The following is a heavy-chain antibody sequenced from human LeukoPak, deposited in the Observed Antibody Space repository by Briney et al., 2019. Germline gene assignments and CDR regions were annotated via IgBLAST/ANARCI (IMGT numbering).Heavy chain of an antibody. CDR1: GGSISSYY. J-gene: IGHJ4*02. D-gene: IGHD1-26*01. Sequence: SETLSLTCTVSGGSISSYYWSWIRQPPGKGLEWIGYIYYSGSTYYNPSLKSRVTISVDTSKNQFSLKLSSVTAADTAVYYCARVRRWELPFFDYWGQGTLVTVSS. V-gene: IGHV4-59*12. CDR2: IYYSGST. CDR3: ARVRRWELPFFDY.